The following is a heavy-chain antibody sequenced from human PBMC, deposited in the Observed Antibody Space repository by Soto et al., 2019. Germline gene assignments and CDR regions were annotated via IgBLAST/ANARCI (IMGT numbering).Heavy chain of an antibody. Sequence: LSRSCPASGFTFSSYAMSWVRQAPGKGLEWVSAISGSGGSTYYADSVKGRFTISRDNSKNTLYLQMNSLRAEDTAVYYCAKGGGIVVVTAIHYWGQGTLVTVPS. CDR3: AKGGGIVVVTAIHY. V-gene: IGHV3-23*01. CDR1: GFTFSSYA. J-gene: IGHJ4*02. D-gene: IGHD2-21*02. CDR2: ISGSGGST.